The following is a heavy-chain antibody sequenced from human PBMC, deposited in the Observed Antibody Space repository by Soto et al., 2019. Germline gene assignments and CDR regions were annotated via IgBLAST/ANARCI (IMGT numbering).Heavy chain of an antibody. CDR3: ASVDTGCSSTSCPPPTDY. CDR2: IIPILGIA. Sequence: ASVKVSCKASGGTFSSYTISWVRQAPGQGLEWMGRIIPILGIANYAQKFQGRVTITADKSTSTAYMELSSLRSEDTAVYYCASVDTGCSSTSCPPPTDYWGQGTLVTVSS. CDR1: GGTFSSYT. J-gene: IGHJ4*02. D-gene: IGHD2-2*01. V-gene: IGHV1-69*02.